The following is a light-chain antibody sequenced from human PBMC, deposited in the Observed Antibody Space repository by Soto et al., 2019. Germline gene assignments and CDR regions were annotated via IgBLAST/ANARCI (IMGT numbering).Light chain of an antibody. V-gene: IGLV2-14*01. CDR2: EVS. CDR3: SSYTSSSIDYV. J-gene: IGLJ1*01. CDR1: SSDVGGYNY. Sequence: QSALTQPASVSGSPGQSITISCTGTSSDVGGYNYVSWYQQHPGKAPKLMIYEVSNRPSGVSNRVSGSKSGNTASLTISGLQAEDAADYYCSSYTSSSIDYVFGTGTKVTVL.